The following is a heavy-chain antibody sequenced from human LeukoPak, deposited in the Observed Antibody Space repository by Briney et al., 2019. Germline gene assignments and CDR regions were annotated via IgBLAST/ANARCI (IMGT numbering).Heavy chain of an antibody. J-gene: IGHJ3*02. V-gene: IGHV3-43*02. Sequence: GGSLRLSCAASGFTFDDYAMHWVRQAPGEGLEWVSLMSGDGGSTYYADSVKGRFTISRDNSKNSLYLQMNSLRTEDTALYYCAKDITSSWYIASGAFDIWGQGTMVTVSS. D-gene: IGHD6-13*01. CDR1: GFTFDDYA. CDR2: MSGDGGST. CDR3: AKDITSSWYIASGAFDI.